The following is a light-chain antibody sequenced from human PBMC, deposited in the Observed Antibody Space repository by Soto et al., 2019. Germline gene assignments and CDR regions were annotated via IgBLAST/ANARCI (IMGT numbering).Light chain of an antibody. J-gene: IGLJ2*01. V-gene: IGLV2-8*01. CDR2: EVN. Sequence: QSALTQPPSASGSPGQSVTISCTGTSSDVGGYDYVSWYQQHPGKAPKLLIYEVNKRPSGVPDRFSGSKSGNMASLTVSGLQAEDEADYYCSSYAGSSTAVFGGGTKLTVL. CDR3: SSYAGSSTAV. CDR1: SSDVGGYDY.